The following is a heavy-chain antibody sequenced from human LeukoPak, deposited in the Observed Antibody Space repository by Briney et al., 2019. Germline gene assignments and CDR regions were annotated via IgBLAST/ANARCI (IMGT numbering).Heavy chain of an antibody. J-gene: IGHJ5*02. D-gene: IGHD3-10*01. V-gene: IGHV4-39*01. CDR1: GGSVSNSSYY. Sequence: PSETLSLTCTVSGGSVSNSSYYWGWIRQPPGKGLEWIGSIYYSGTTYYNPSLKSRVTISVDTSKNQFSLKLNSVTAADTAVFYCAGHPMVRGLINWFDPWGQGTLVTVSS. CDR2: IYYSGTT. CDR3: AGHPMVRGLINWFDP.